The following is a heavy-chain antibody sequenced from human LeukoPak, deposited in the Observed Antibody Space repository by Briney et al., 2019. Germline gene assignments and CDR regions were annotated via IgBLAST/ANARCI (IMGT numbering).Heavy chain of an antibody. Sequence: GGSLRLSCAASGFTFSSYGMHWVRQAPGKGLEWVAVIWYDGSNKDYSDSVKGRFTISRDNSKNTLYLQMNSLRADDTGVYYCARATFAMVRGVKDYWGPGTLVTVSS. V-gene: IGHV3-33*01. J-gene: IGHJ4*02. CDR3: ARATFAMVRGVKDY. CDR1: GFTFSSYG. CDR2: IWYDGSNK. D-gene: IGHD3-10*01.